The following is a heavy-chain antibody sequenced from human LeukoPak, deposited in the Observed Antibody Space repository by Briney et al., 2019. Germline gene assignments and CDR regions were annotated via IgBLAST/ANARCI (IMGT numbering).Heavy chain of an antibody. CDR3: ARPTREYSSSSYYFDY. CDR1: GGSISSSNYY. D-gene: IGHD6-6*01. Sequence: PSETLSLTCTVSGGSISSSNYYWGWIRQPPGKGLEWIGKIHHSGSTYCNPSLKSRVTISVDTSKNQFSLKLSSVTAADTAVYYCARPTREYSSSSYYFDYWGQGILVTVSS. CDR2: IHHSGST. J-gene: IGHJ4*02. V-gene: IGHV4-39*01.